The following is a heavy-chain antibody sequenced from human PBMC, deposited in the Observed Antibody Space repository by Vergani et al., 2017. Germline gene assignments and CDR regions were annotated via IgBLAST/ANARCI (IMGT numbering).Heavy chain of an antibody. V-gene: IGHV3-48*03. J-gene: IGHJ4*02. Sequence: EVQLVESGGGLVQPGGSLRLSCAASGFTFSSYEMNWVRQAPGKGLEWVSYISSSGSYTNYADSVKGRFTISRDNAKNSLYLQMNSLRAEDTAVYYCARKSSYCGGDCYIDYWGQGTLVTVSS. CDR1: GFTFSSYE. CDR3: ARKSSYCGGDCYIDY. CDR2: ISSSGSYT. D-gene: IGHD2-21*02.